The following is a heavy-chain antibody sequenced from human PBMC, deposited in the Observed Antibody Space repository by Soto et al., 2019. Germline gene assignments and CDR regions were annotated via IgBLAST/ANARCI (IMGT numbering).Heavy chain of an antibody. V-gene: IGHV4-59*12. D-gene: IGHD5-18*01. CDR1: GGSISSDY. J-gene: IGHJ4*02. CDR3: AADVGGYIYGLGKY. CDR2: IYYSGST. Sequence: SETLSLTCTVSGGSISSDYCSWIRQPPGKGLEWIGYIYYSGSTNYNPSLKSRVTITRDMSTSTAYMELSGPRSEDTAVYYCAADVGGYIYGLGKYWGQGTLVTVSS.